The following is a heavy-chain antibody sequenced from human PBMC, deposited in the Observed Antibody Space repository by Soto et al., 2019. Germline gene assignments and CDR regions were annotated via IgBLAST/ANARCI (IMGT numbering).Heavy chain of an antibody. CDR1: GGSISSSNW. CDR3: ARAVEVAVAGGWFDP. V-gene: IGHV4-4*02. D-gene: IGHD6-19*01. J-gene: IGHJ5*02. CDR2: IYHSGST. Sequence: SETLSLTCAVSGGSISSSNWWSWVRQPPGKGLEWIGEIYHSGSTNYNPSLKGRVTISVDKSKNQFSLKLSSVTAADTAVYYCARAVEVAVAGGWFDPWGQGTLVTVSS.